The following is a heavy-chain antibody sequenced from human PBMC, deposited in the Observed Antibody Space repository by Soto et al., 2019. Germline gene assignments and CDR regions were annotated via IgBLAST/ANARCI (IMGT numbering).Heavy chain of an antibody. D-gene: IGHD5-18*01. CDR2: ITSGGDIT. Sequence: PGGSLRLSCAASGLTFSDFPMSWVRQAPGRGLEWVSTITSGGDITHFADSVKGRFTISRDNSKSTLYLQMDSLRAEDTALYYCGKVSISYGLIDYWGQGTPVTVSS. CDR1: GLTFSDFP. J-gene: IGHJ4*02. V-gene: IGHV3-23*01. CDR3: GKVSISYGLIDY.